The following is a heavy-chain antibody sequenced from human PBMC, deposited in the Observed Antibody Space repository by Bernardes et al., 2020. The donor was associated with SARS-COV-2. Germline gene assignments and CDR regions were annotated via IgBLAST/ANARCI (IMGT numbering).Heavy chain of an antibody. CDR2: IKSINDGGAA. V-gene: IGHV3-15*01. Sequence: GGSLRLSCAASGFNFTKDWLSWFRQAPGKGPEWVGRIKSINDGGAAEYAAPVKGRFTISRDDSKSTLYLQMSSMRIDDTAVYYCTTGSVFTVCTSAEYYWGQGTLVT. CDR1: GFNFTKDW. CDR3: TTGSVFTVCTSAEYY. D-gene: IGHD4-4*01. J-gene: IGHJ4*02.